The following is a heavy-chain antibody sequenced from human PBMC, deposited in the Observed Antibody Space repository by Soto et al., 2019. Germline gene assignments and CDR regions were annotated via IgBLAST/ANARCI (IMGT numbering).Heavy chain of an antibody. V-gene: IGHV4-39*01. Sequence: PSETLSLTCTVSGGSISSSSYYWGWIRQPPGKGLEWIGSIYYSGSTYYNPSLKSRVTISVDTSKNQFSLKLSSVTAADTAVYYCARLGQQLVRHSEERYYYYYYMDVWGKGTTVTVSS. J-gene: IGHJ6*03. D-gene: IGHD6-13*01. CDR2: IYYSGST. CDR1: GGSISSSSYY. CDR3: ARLGQQLVRHSEERYYYYYYMDV.